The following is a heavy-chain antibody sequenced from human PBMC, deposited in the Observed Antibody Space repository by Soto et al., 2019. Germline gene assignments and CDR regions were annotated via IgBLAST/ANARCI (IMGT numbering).Heavy chain of an antibody. CDR3: VSNGYYSLGV. V-gene: IGHV4-4*02. Sequence: QLQLQESGPGLVKPSGTLSLTCVVSGGSISNNDWWSWVRQSPGKGLEWIGEMHHRGISNYNPSLRSRVSISVDKSKNQLSLALTAVTGADTAVYFCVSNGYYSLGVWGQGTTVSVSS. CDR1: GGSISNNDW. J-gene: IGHJ6*02. CDR2: MHHRGIS. D-gene: IGHD3-3*01.